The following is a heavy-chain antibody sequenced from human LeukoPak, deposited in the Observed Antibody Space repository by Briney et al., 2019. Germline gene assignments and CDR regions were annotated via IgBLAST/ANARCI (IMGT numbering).Heavy chain of an antibody. CDR1: GFTFSSYA. J-gene: IGHJ4*02. V-gene: IGHV3-23*01. CDR3: AKDREVLVFRPYYFDY. Sequence: PGGSLRLSCAASGFTFSSYAMSWVRQAPGKGLEWVSAISGSGGSTYYADSVKGRFTISRDNSKNTLYLQMNSLRAEDTAVYYCAKDREVLVFRPYYFDYWGQGTLVTVSS. CDR2: ISGSGGST. D-gene: IGHD3-10*01.